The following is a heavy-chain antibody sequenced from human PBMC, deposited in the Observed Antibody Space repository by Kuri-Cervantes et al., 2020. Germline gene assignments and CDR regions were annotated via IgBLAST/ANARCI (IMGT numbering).Heavy chain of an antibody. CDR1: GYTFTSYD. D-gene: IGHD4-17*01. V-gene: IGHV1-8*01. J-gene: IGHJ1*01. Sequence: ASVKVSCKASGYTFTSYDINWVRQATGQGLEWMGWMNPNSGNTGYARKFQGRVTMTRNTSISTAYMELSSLRSEDTAMYYCARLDYGDYLYFQHWGQGTLVTVSS. CDR2: MNPNSGNT. CDR3: ARLDYGDYLYFQH.